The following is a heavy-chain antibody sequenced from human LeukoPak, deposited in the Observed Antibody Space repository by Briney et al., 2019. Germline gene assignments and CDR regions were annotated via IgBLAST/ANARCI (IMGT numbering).Heavy chain of an antibody. J-gene: IGHJ6*03. D-gene: IGHD5-18*01. CDR3: ARDRKEPSRYSYGSDYYYYMDV. V-gene: IGHV3-48*01. Sequence: PGGSLRLSCAASGFIFDDYGMSWVRQAPGKGLEWVSYISSSSSTIYYADSVKGRFTISRDNAKNSLYLQMNSLRAEDTAVYYCARDRKEPSRYSYGSDYYYYMDVWGKGTTVTVSS. CDR1: GFIFDDYG. CDR2: ISSSSSTI.